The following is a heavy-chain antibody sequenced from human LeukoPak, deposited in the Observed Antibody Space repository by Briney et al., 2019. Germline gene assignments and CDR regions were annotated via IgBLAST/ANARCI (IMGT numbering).Heavy chain of an antibody. D-gene: IGHD3-3*01. CDR3: ARGRYYDFWSGTTRGWFDP. J-gene: IGHJ5*02. CDR1: GGTFSSYA. V-gene: IGHV1-69*05. CDR2: IIPIFGTA. Sequence: VASVKVSCKASGGTFSSYAISWVRQAPGQGLEWRGGIIPIFGTANYAQKFQGRVTITTDESTSTAYMELSSLRSEDTAVYYCARGRYYDFWSGTTRGWFDPWGQGTLVTVSS.